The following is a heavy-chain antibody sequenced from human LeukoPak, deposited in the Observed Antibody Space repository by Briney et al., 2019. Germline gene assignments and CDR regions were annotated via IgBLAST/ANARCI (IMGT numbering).Heavy chain of an antibody. Sequence: PGGSLRLSCAASGFTFSSYAMSWVRQAPGKGLEWVSSISSSSSYIYYADSVKGRFTISRDNAKNSLYLQMNSLRAEDTAVYYCARSPAAMDFDYWGQGTLVTVSS. CDR3: ARSPAAMDFDY. CDR1: GFTFSSYA. V-gene: IGHV3-21*01. CDR2: ISSSSSYI. J-gene: IGHJ4*02. D-gene: IGHD2-2*01.